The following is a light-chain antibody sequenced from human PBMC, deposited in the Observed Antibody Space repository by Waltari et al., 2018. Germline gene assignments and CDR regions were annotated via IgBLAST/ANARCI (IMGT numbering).Light chain of an antibody. J-gene: IGKJ2*03. CDR3: QQYDNFPYS. CDR1: QVINSY. Sequence: DIQMPQSPSSLSASVGDRVTITCRASQVINSYLSWYQQKPGKAPKRLIYYASSLESGVPSRFSGSGSGTDYTLTISSLQPEDIATYYCQQYDNFPYSFGQGTKVEIQ. CDR2: YAS. V-gene: IGKV1-33*01.